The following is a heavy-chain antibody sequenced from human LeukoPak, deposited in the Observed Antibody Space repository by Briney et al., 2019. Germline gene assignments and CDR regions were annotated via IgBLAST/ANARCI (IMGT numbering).Heavy chain of an antibody. J-gene: IGHJ6*03. CDR1: GDSISSSSHY. D-gene: IGHD5-12*01. V-gene: IGHV4-39*01. CDR3: ARLPAITTYYYYYMDV. Sequence: SETLSLTCAVSGDSISSSSHYWGWIRQAPGKRLECIGTIYYSGSSYYNPSLKSRVTMSVDTSKNQFSLRLSSVTAADTAVYYCARLPAITTYYYYYMDVWGQGTRVTVSS. CDR2: IYYSGSS.